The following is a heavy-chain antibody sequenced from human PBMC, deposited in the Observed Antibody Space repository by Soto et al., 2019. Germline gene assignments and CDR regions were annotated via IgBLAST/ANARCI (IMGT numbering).Heavy chain of an antibody. D-gene: IGHD2-15*01. CDR1: GFTFSSYG. CDR2: ISYDGSNK. CDR3: AKPRQITSLLLYSFDY. V-gene: IGHV3-30*18. Sequence: QVQLVESGGGVVQPGRSLRLSCAASGFTFSSYGMHWVRQAPGKGLEWVAVISYDGSNKYYADSVKGRFTISRDNSKNTLYLQMNSLRAEDTAVYYCAKPRQITSLLLYSFDYWGQGTLVTVSS. J-gene: IGHJ4*02.